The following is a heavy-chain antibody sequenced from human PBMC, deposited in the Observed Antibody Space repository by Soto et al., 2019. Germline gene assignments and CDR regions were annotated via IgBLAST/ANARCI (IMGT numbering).Heavy chain of an antibody. CDR3: ARDKRGDILTGYYRAGFDY. Sequence: QVQLQESGPGLVKPSQTLSLTCTVSGGSISSGGYYWSWIRQHPGKGLEWIGYIHYSGSTYYNPSHKSRVTISVDTSKNQFSLKLSSVTAADTAVYYCARDKRGDILTGYYRAGFDYWGQGTLVTVSS. CDR1: GGSISSGGYY. V-gene: IGHV4-31*03. D-gene: IGHD3-9*01. J-gene: IGHJ4*02. CDR2: IHYSGST.